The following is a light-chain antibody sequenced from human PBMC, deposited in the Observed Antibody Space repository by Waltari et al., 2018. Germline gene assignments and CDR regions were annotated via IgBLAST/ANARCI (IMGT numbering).Light chain of an antibody. Sequence: QSALLQPAPVPGSPRQSITPSCPRTRCDIGAYNFFSWYQQHPGKAPKLIIFDVSNRPSGFSNRFSGSKSGNTASLTISRLQAEDEADYFCYSYTTSGTYVFGTGTKVTVL. CDR1: RCDIGAYNF. J-gene: IGLJ1*01. V-gene: IGLV2-14*03. CDR3: YSYTTSGTYV. CDR2: DVS.